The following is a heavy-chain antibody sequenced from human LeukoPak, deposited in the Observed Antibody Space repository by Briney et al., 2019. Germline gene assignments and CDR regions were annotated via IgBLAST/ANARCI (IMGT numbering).Heavy chain of an antibody. V-gene: IGHV3-7*05. CDR1: GFTFSNYW. CDR2: IKQDGSEK. CDR3: ASQKDGASDY. Sequence: GGSLRLSCAASGFTFSNYWMSWVRQAPGKGLEWLTNIKQDGSEKYYVDSVKGRFTISRDNAKNSLYLQMNSLRAEDTAVYYCASQKDGASDYWGQGTLVTVSS. J-gene: IGHJ4*01.